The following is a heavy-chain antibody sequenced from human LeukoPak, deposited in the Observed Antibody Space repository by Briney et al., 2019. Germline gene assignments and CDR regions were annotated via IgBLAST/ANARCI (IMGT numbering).Heavy chain of an antibody. CDR3: ARGPAYYYVLTY. V-gene: IGHV3-48*01. CDR2: ISSSSSTI. D-gene: IGHD3-10*01. CDR1: GFTFSSYS. Sequence: GGSLRLSCAASGFTFSSYSMNWVRQAPGKGLEWVSYISSSSSTIYYADSAKGRFTISRDNSKNTLYLQMNSLRAEDTAVYYCARGPAYYYVLTYWGQGTLVTVSS. J-gene: IGHJ4*02.